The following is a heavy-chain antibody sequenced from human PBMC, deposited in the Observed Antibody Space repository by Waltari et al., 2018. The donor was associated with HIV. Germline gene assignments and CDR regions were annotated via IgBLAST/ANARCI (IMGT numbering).Heavy chain of an antibody. Sequence: QVHLQESGPGLVKPSETLSLTCTVSGGSISSYYWSWIRQPPGKGLEWIGYSDYSGSTTYNPSLKSRVTISVDTSKNQFSLKLSSVTAADTAVYYCARQTAMVTSYFDYWGQGTLVTVSS. CDR2: SDYSGST. CDR3: ARQTAMVTSYFDY. J-gene: IGHJ4*02. D-gene: IGHD5-18*01. CDR1: GGSISSYY. V-gene: IGHV4-59*01.